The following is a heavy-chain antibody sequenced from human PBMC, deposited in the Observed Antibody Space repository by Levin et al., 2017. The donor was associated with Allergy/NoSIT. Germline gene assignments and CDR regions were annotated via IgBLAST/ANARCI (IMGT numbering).Heavy chain of an antibody. CDR3: TTHLSGRVPPY. CDR1: GFTFSNAW. CDR2: IKSIPDGGTT. Sequence: ETLSLTCAASGFTFSNAWMSWVRQAPGKGLEWVGRIKSIPDGGTTDYAAPVKGRFTISRDDSKNTLYLQMNSLKTEDTAVYYCTTHLSGRVPPYWGQGTLVTVSS. J-gene: IGHJ4*02. V-gene: IGHV3-15*01. D-gene: IGHD1-26*01.